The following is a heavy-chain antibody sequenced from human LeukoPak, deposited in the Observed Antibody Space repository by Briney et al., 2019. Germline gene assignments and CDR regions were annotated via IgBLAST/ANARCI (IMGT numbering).Heavy chain of an antibody. V-gene: IGHV4-34*01. D-gene: IGHD4-17*01. J-gene: IGHJ4*02. CDR1: GGSFSGYY. CDR3: ARGTLR. Sequence: SGTLSLTCAVYGGSFSGYYWSWIRQPPGKGLEWIGEINHSRSTNYNPSLKSRVTISVDTSKNQFSLKLSSVTAADTAVYYCARGTLRWGQGTLVTVSS. CDR2: INHSRST.